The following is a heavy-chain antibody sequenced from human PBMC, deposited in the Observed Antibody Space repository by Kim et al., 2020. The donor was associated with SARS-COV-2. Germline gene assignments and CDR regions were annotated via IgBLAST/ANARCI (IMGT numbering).Heavy chain of an antibody. Sequence: NPSLKSRVTISVDTSKNQFSLKLSSVTAADTAVYYCARGYDSTRNLASGPWGQGTLVTVSS. D-gene: IGHD3-22*01. J-gene: IGHJ5*02. V-gene: IGHV4-31*02. CDR3: ARGYDSTRNLASGP.